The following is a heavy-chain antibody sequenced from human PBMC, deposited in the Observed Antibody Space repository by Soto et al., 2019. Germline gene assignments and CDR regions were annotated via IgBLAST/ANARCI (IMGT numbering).Heavy chain of an antibody. D-gene: IGHD2-2*01. CDR1: GFTFSSYA. CDR3: ARYIPGVRYYGMDV. V-gene: IGHV3-23*01. Sequence: PRGSLRLSCAASGFTFSSYAMKWVRQAPGKGLEWVSLIGESGTPTYYADSVKGRFTISRDNSGNTLFLEMYSLRAEDTAVYYCARYIPGVRYYGMDVWGQGTTVTVSS. J-gene: IGHJ6*02. CDR2: IGESGTPT.